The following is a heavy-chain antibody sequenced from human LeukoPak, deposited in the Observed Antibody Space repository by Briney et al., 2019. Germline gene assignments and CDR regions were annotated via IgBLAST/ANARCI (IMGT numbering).Heavy chain of an antibody. J-gene: IGHJ4*02. CDR1: GYSISSGYY. Sequence: SETLSLTCTVSGYSISSGYYWGWIRQPPGKGLEWIGSIYHSGSTYYNPSLKSRVTISVDTSKNQFSLKLSSVTAAGTAVYYCASLDFGYDSSDSEVFDYWGQGTLVTVSS. CDR2: IYHSGST. CDR3: ASLDFGYDSSDSEVFDY. D-gene: IGHD3-22*01. V-gene: IGHV4-38-2*02.